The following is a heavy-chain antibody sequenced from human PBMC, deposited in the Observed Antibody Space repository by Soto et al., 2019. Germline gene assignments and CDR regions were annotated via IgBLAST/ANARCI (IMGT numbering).Heavy chain of an antibody. CDR2: ISYDGTNK. V-gene: IGHV3-30*03. CDR1: GFAFSDYG. J-gene: IGHJ4*02. Sequence: QVQLVESGGGVVQPGRSLRLSCAASGFAFSDYGMHWVRQAPGKGLEWVAVISYDGTNKYYAVSVKGRFTISRDNTKNTVCLQMDSLRRDDTSLYYCAAWNGRSTTAFSSAPFDFSGQGTLVTVSS. D-gene: IGHD2-2*01. CDR3: AAWNGRSTTAFSSAPFDF.